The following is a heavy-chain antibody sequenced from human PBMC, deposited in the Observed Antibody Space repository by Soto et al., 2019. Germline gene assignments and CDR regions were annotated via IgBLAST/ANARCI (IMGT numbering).Heavy chain of an antibody. J-gene: IGHJ4*02. D-gene: IGHD6-19*01. CDR1: GFTFSSYT. CDR2: ISSVSSYI. CDR3: ARASYSSGWHTDY. V-gene: IGHV3-21*01. Sequence: WGSLRLSCAASGFTFSSYTMNWVRQAPGKGLEWVSSISSVSSYIYYADSVKGRFTISRDNAKNSLYLQMNSLRAEDTAVYYCARASYSSGWHTDYWGQGTLVTVSS.